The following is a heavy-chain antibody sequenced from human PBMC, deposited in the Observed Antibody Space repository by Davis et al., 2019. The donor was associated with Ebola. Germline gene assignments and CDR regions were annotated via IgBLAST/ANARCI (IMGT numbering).Heavy chain of an antibody. V-gene: IGHV3-30*03. D-gene: IGHD4-17*01. CDR1: GFTFSSYG. CDR3: ARDGYYGDYVAAVAATVDFDY. CDR2: ISYDGSNK. J-gene: IGHJ4*02. Sequence: GESLKISCAASGFTFSSYGIHWVRQAPGKGLEWVAVISYDGSNKYYADSVKGRFTISRDNSKNTLYLQMNSLRAEDTAVYYCARDGYYGDYVAAVAATVDFDYWGQGTLVTVSS.